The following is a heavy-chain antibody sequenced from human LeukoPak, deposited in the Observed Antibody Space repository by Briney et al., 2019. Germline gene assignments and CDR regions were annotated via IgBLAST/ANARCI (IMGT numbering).Heavy chain of an antibody. J-gene: IGHJ4*02. V-gene: IGHV4-59*08. Sequence: SETLSLTCTVSGGSITNYYWSWIRQPLGKGLEWIGYIYYSGSTNYNPSLKSRVTISVDTSKNQFSLSLSSVTAADTAVYYCARQRYSGSYYFDYWVQGTLVTVSS. D-gene: IGHD1-26*01. CDR3: ARQRYSGSYYFDY. CDR2: IYYSGST. CDR1: GGSITNYY.